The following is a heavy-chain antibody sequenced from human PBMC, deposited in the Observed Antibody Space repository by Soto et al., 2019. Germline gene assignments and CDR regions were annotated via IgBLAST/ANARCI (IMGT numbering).Heavy chain of an antibody. D-gene: IGHD5-18*01. J-gene: IGHJ4*02. CDR3: ALTAIDY. CDR1: GYTFITYG. Sequence: QVQLVQSGAEVKKPGASVKVSCKASGYTFITYGINWVRQVPGQGLEWMGWISAYNGNTQYAQKFQGRVTMTRDTSTSTAYMELRSLRSDDTAVYYCALTAIDYWGQGTLVTVSS. CDR2: ISAYNGNT. V-gene: IGHV1-18*01.